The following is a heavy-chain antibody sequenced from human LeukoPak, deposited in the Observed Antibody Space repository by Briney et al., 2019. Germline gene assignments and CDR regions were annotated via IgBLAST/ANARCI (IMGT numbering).Heavy chain of an antibody. CDR2: ISSNGGST. CDR3: ARALWVDILTGLTDY. CDR1: GFTFSRYT. D-gene: IGHD3-9*01. V-gene: IGHV3-64*01. J-gene: IGHJ4*02. Sequence: PGGSLRPSCAASGFTFSRYTMHCVRQAPGKGLEYVSAISSNGGSTYYANSVKGRFTISRDNSKTTLYLQMGSLRVEDMAVYYCARALWVDILTGLTDYWGQGTLVTVSS.